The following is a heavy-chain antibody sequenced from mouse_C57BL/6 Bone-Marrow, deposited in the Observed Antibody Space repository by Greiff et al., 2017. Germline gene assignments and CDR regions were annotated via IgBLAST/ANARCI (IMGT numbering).Heavy chain of an antibody. CDR3: ASPYYYGSSFEV. CDR2: IHPNSGST. Sequence: QVQLQQPGAELVKPGASVKLSCKASGYTFTSYWMHWVKQRPGQGLEWIGMIHPNSGSTNYNEKFKSKATLTVDKSSSTAYTQLSSLTSEDSAVYYGASPYYYGSSFEVWCTGTTVTVSS. V-gene: IGHV1-64*01. D-gene: IGHD1-1*01. J-gene: IGHJ1*03. CDR1: GYTFTSYW.